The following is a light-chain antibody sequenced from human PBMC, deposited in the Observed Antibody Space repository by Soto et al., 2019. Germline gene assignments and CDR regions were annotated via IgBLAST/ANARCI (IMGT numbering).Light chain of an antibody. Sequence: QSALTQPASVSGSPGQSITISCTGTSSDVGGYNYVSWYQQHPGKAPKLMIYEVSNRPSGVSNRFSGPKSGSTASLTISGLQAEDEADYYCSSYTSSSTFVFATGTKLTVL. CDR1: SSDVGGYNY. J-gene: IGLJ1*01. CDR2: EVS. CDR3: SSYTSSSTFV. V-gene: IGLV2-14*01.